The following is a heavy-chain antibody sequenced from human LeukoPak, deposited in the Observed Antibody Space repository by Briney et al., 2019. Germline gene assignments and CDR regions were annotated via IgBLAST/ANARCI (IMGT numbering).Heavy chain of an antibody. J-gene: IGHJ4*02. CDR2: ISYDGSNK. CDR3: ARDLGGRSGY. V-gene: IGHV3-30*04. D-gene: IGHD1-26*01. CDR1: GFTFSSYA. Sequence: GGSLRLSCAASGFTFSSYAMHWVRQAPGKGLEWVAVISYDGSNKYYADSVKGRFTISRDNAKNTLYLQMNSLRAEDTAVYYCARDLGGRSGYWGQGTLVTVSS.